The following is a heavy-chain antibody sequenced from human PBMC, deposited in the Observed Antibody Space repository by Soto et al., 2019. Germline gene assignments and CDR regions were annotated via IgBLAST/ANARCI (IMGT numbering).Heavy chain of an antibody. CDR3: ARSDGRY. Sequence: TLSQTRAGTSADIGSYYWSWIRQPPGKGLEWIGYIYYSGSTNYNPSLKSRVTISVDTSKNQFSLKLSSVTAADTAVYYCARSDGRYWGQGTLVTVS. J-gene: IGHJ4*02. CDR2: IYYSGST. V-gene: IGHV4-59*01. CDR1: SADIGSYY.